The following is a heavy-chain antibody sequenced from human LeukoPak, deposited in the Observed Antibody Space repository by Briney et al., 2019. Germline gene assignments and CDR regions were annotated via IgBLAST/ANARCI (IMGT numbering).Heavy chain of an antibody. CDR3: ARQIASAGTAGFDF. Sequence: SETLSLTCTVSGGSISSYYWSWIRQPAGKGLEWIGRIYSTGSTNYNPSLKSRVTMSVDTSKNQFSLRLRSVTAADTAVYYCARQIASAGTAGFDFWARGPWSPSPQ. CDR1: GGSISSYY. D-gene: IGHD6-13*01. J-gene: IGHJ4*02. CDR2: IYSTGST. V-gene: IGHV4-4*07.